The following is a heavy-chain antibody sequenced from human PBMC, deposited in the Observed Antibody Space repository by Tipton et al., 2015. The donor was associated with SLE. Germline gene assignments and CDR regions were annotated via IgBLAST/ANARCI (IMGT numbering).Heavy chain of an antibody. Sequence: LRLSCTVSGGSISSYYWSWIRQPPGKGLEWIGSIYYSGSTYYNPSLKSRVTISVDTSKNQFSLKLSSVTDADTAVYYCARDRDDSSGYYYAYWGQGTLVTVSS. V-gene: IGHV4-59*12. CDR3: ARDRDDSSGYYYAY. CDR1: GGSISSYY. J-gene: IGHJ4*02. CDR2: IYYSGST. D-gene: IGHD3-22*01.